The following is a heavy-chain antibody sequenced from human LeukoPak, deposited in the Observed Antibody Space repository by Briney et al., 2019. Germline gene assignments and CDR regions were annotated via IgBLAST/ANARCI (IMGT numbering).Heavy chain of an antibody. J-gene: IGHJ4*02. CDR2: IYDSGST. CDR1: GGSIRSSYYY. D-gene: IGHD3-22*01. V-gene: IGHV4-39*07. Sequence: PSETLSLTCTVSGGSIRSSYYYWGWIRQPPGKGLEWIGSIYDSGSTYYNPSLKSRVTISVDTSKNQFSLKLSSVTAADTAVYYCARGRGDYYDSSGYYDYWGQGTLVTVSS. CDR3: ARGRGDYYDSSGYYDY.